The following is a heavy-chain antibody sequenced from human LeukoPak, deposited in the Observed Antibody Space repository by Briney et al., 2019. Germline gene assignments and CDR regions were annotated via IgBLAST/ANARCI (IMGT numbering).Heavy chain of an antibody. CDR1: GYTFTSYY. CDR3: AGGAGDYFDY. D-gene: IGHD3-10*01. J-gene: IGHJ4*02. Sequence: ASVKVSCKASGYTFTSYYMHWVRQAPGQGLEWMGWINPNNGGTNYAQNFQGRVTMTRDTSISTAYMELSRLRSDDTAVYYCAGGAGDYFDYWGQGTLVTVSS. CDR2: INPNNGGT. V-gene: IGHV1-2*02.